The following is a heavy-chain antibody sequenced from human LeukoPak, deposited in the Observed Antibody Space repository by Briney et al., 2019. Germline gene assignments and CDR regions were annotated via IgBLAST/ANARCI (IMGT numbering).Heavy chain of an antibody. Sequence: PGGSLRLSCAAYGFTVSSNSMSWVRQAPGKGLGWVSVIYSGGSTYYADSVKGRFTISRDNSKNTLYLQMNSLRAEDTAVYYCARDHPSIAAAGPFDYWGQGTLVTVSS. CDR1: GFTVSSNS. V-gene: IGHV3-66*02. J-gene: IGHJ4*02. CDR2: IYSGGST. CDR3: ARDHPSIAAAGPFDY. D-gene: IGHD6-13*01.